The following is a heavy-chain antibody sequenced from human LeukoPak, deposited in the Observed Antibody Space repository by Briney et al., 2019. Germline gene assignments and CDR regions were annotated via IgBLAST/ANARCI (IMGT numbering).Heavy chain of an antibody. J-gene: IGHJ1*01. CDR1: GYSITTAYY. V-gene: IGHV4-38-2*02. Sequence: SETLSLTCSVSGYSITTAYYWGWLRPPLRKGLEWIGIIYHSGSTYYNPSLKSRVTISGDTSKNQFSLKLSSVTAADTAVYYCAREYSNFENWGQGTLVTVSS. CDR2: IYHSGST. CDR3: AREYSNFEN. D-gene: IGHD4-11*01.